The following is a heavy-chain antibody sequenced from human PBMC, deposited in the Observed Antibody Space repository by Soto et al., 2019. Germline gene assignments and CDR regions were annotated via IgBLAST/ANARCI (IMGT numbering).Heavy chain of an antibody. Sequence: QLQLQESGSGLVKPSQTLSLTCAVSGGSISSGGYSWSWIRQPPGKGLEWIGYIYHSGSTYYNPSLKSRVTISVDRSKNQFSLKLSSVTAADPAVYYCAREGHDSSGYPYFDYWGQGTLVTVSS. CDR3: AREGHDSSGYPYFDY. CDR2: IYHSGST. D-gene: IGHD3-22*01. CDR1: GGSISSGGYS. J-gene: IGHJ4*02. V-gene: IGHV4-30-2*01.